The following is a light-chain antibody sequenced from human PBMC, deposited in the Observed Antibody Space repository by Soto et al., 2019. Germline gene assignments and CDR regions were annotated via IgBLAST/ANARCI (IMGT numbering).Light chain of an antibody. CDR3: CSDAGDYMFV. J-gene: IGLJ1*01. V-gene: IGLV2-23*01. CDR1: HSDLGSYNL. CDR2: DGT. Sequence: QSALTQPASVSGSPGQSITISCTGTHSDLGSYNLVSWFQPNPGKVPKVMIYDGTKRPSGVSDRFSGSKSVNTASLTISGLQAEDEGDYYCCSDAGDYMFVFGTGTKVTVL.